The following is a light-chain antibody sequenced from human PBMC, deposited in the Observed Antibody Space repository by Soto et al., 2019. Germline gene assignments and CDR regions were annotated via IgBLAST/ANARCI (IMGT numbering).Light chain of an antibody. J-gene: IGLJ1*01. CDR3: QSYDSSLSGSGV. CDR2: GNS. CDR1: SSNIGGGYD. Sequence: QSVLTQPPSVSGAPGHRVTISCTGSSSNIGGGYDVHWYQQLPGTAPKLLIYGNSNRPSGVPDRFSGSKSGTSASLAITGLQAEDEADYYCQSYDSSLSGSGVFGTGTKLTVL. V-gene: IGLV1-40*01.